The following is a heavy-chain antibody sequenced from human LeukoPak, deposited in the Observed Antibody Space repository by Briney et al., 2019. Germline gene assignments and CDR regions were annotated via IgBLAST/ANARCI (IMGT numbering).Heavy chain of an antibody. D-gene: IGHD3-10*01. CDR2: ISYVGWNK. J-gene: IGHJ6*02. CDR3: AAGSGNYHPDYYGMDV. CDR1: GFTFSSYA. Sequence: GGALPVSCLASGFTFSSYAMHWVGQAPAKGLEWVAVISYVGWNKYYAESVKGRFTLTTNNSKNTPYLQMKSLRCEDTAVYYCAAGSGNYHPDYYGMDVWVQGTTVTVSS. V-gene: IGHV3-30*04.